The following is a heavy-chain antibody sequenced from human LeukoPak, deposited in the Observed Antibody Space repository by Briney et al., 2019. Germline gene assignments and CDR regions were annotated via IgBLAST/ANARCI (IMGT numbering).Heavy chain of an antibody. D-gene: IGHD2-21*01. CDR1: GFTLSNHW. J-gene: IGHJ4*02. V-gene: IGHV3-7*03. CDR3: ARTGGEGYFDY. CDR2: VNRDGSET. Sequence: GGSLRLSCAASGFTLSNHWMTWVRQVPGRGPEWVANVNRDGSETYYLDSVKGRFTISRDNAKNSLYLQMNSLRAEDTALYYCARTGGEGYFDYWGQGTLVTVSS.